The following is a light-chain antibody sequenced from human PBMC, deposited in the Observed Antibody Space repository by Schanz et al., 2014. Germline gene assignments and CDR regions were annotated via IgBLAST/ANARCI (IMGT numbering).Light chain of an antibody. CDR1: QGISNY. CDR3: LKYNRVPHT. J-gene: IGKJ5*01. Sequence: DIQMTQSPSSLSASVGDRVTITCRASQGISNYLAWYQQKPGKVPKALICAASSLQSGVPSRFSGNGSGTDFTLTISSLQPEDVATYYCLKYNRVPHTFGQGTRLEIK. V-gene: IGKV1-27*01. CDR2: AAS.